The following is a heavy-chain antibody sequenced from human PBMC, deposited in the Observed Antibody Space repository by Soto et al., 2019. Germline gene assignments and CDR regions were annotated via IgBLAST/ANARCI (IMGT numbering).Heavy chain of an antibody. CDR1: GGSISSSSYY. Sequence: QLQLQESGPGLVKPSETLSLTCTVSGGSISSSSYYWGWIRQPPGKGLEWIGSIYYSGSTYYNPSLKSRVTISVDTSKHQFSLQLSSVTAADTAVYYCARTLGYCSGGSCYYYFDYWGQGTLVTVSS. V-gene: IGHV4-39*01. CDR2: IYYSGST. J-gene: IGHJ4*02. CDR3: ARTLGYCSGGSCYYYFDY. D-gene: IGHD2-15*01.